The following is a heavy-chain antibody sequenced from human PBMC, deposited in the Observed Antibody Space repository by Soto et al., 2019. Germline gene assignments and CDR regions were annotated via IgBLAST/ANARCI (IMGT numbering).Heavy chain of an antibody. D-gene: IGHD2-21*01. Sequence: QVPLVQSGAEVKEPGASVKVSCRASGYTFTNYAIHWVRQAPGQRLEWMGWLNPGNGNTKYPQKFQGRVTMTRDTSASTAYMFLSSLRSEDTAVYYCARDQGIPYCGGDCYSDWYFDLWGRGTLVTVSS. CDR2: LNPGNGNT. V-gene: IGHV1-3*01. CDR3: ARDQGIPYCGGDCYSDWYFDL. J-gene: IGHJ2*01. CDR1: GYTFTNYA.